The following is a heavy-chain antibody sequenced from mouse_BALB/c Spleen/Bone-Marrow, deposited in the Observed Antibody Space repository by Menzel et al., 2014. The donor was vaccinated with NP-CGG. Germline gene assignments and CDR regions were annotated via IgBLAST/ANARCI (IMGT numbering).Heavy chain of an antibody. D-gene: IGHD2-10*02. J-gene: IGHJ4*01. V-gene: IGHV1-14*01. Sequence: LVESGPELVKPGASVKMSCTASGYTFTSYVMHWVKRKLGQGLEWIGYINPYNDGTKYNEKFKGKATLTSDKSSSSAYMELSSLASEDSAFYYCARSSSYGNYVDYWGQGTSVTVSS. CDR1: GYTFTSYV. CDR2: INPYNDGT. CDR3: ARSSSYGNYVDY.